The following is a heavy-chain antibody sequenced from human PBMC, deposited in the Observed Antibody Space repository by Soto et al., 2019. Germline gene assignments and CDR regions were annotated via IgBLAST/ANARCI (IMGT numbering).Heavy chain of an antibody. J-gene: IGHJ4*02. CDR2: IIPMFGTA. CDR3: ARSRANYSDSRSYYYSTFAY. Sequence: QVQLVQSGAEVKKPGSSVKVSCKTSGGTFSSYAISWVRQAPGQGLEWMGGIIPMFGTANYAQKFQGRVTITADESTTTAYLELISLISDDTALYYCARSRANYSDSRSYYYSTFAYWGQGTLVTFSS. V-gene: IGHV1-69*12. CDR1: GGTFSSYA. D-gene: IGHD3-22*01.